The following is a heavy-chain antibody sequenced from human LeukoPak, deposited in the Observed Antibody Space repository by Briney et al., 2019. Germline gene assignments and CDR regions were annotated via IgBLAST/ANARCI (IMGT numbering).Heavy chain of an antibody. V-gene: IGHV4-39*01. Sequence: PSETLSLTCTVSGGSISSSSYYWGWIRQPPGKVLEWIGSIYYSGSTYYNPSLKSRVTISVDTSKNQFSLKLSSVTAADTAVYYCARGLAGWELLLFDYWGQGALVTVSS. CDR1: GGSISSSSYY. CDR2: IYYSGST. J-gene: IGHJ4*02. CDR3: ARGLAGWELLLFDY. D-gene: IGHD1-26*01.